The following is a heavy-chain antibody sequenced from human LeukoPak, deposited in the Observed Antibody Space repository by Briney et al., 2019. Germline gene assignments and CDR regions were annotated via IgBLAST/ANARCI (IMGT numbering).Heavy chain of an antibody. J-gene: IGHJ4*02. D-gene: IGHD5-12*01. Sequence: PAGKSLRLSCAGSAFTLGSHSMHWVRQAPGKGLVWVAGISYDGRSTYYADSLKGRFTISRDNSENTLYLQMNSLRAEDTAVYYCAKGSIVATIRGEFDYWGQGTLVTVSS. CDR2: ISYDGRST. CDR3: AKGSIVATIRGEFDY. V-gene: IGHV3-30*04. CDR1: AFTLGSHS.